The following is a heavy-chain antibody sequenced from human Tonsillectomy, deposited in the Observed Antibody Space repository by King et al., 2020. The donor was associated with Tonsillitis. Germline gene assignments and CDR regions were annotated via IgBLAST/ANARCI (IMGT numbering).Heavy chain of an antibody. J-gene: IGHJ6*02. CDR1: GFTFSSYG. V-gene: IGHV3-30*18. CDR2: ISYDGSNK. D-gene: IGHD6-6*01. Sequence: VQLVESGGGVVQPGRSLRLSCAASGFTFSSYGMHWVRQAPGKGLEWVAVISYDGSNKYYADSVKGRFTISRDNSKNTLYLQMNSLRAEDTAVYYCAKDSVGSSSLSIVTHYYYYYGMDVWGQGTTVTVSS. CDR3: AKDSVGSSSLSIVTHYYYYYGMDV.